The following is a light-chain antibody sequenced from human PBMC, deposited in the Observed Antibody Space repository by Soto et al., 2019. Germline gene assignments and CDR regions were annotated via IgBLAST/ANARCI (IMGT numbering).Light chain of an antibody. CDR1: QSVSTN. V-gene: IGKV3D-15*01. CDR2: DAS. Sequence: EIVVTQFPATLSESPGDRVTLSCRASQSVSTNLAWYQQRPGEAPRLLIFDASARAVDFPGRFSGGGSGTEFTLTISSLQPEDFAVYFCHSYDKWPPGAFGQGTKVDIK. J-gene: IGKJ1*01. CDR3: HSYDKWPPGA.